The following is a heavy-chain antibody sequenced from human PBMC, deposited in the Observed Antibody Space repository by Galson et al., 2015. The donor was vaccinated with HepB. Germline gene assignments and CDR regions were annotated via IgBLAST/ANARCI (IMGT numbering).Heavy chain of an antibody. J-gene: IGHJ3*02. CDR1: GFTFSDYY. D-gene: IGHD1-26*01. Sequence: SLRLSCAASGFTFSDYYMDWVRQAPGKGLEWVGRIRKKVNSYTTELAASVKGRFTISRDNAKNSLYLQMNSLRAEDTAVYYCARDARDSGSLLDAFDIWGQGTMVTVSS. CDR3: ARDARDSGSLLDAFDI. V-gene: IGHV3-72*01. CDR2: IRKKVNSYTT.